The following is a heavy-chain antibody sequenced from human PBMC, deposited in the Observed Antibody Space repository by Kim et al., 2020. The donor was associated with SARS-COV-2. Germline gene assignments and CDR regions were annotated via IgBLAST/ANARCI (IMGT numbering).Heavy chain of an antibody. V-gene: IGHV1-18*04. D-gene: IGHD6-13*01. J-gene: IGHJ4*02. Sequence: ASVKVSCKASGFPFNIYYFTWVRQAPGQGLEWLGWIGPYRGDTKFAQKFQGRVTMTTDISTTTAYMELRNLRPDDTGIYYCARAQAIATSWPFFDYWGQGTLVTVSS. CDR2: IGPYRGDT. CDR1: GFPFNIYY. CDR3: ARAQAIATSWPFFDY.